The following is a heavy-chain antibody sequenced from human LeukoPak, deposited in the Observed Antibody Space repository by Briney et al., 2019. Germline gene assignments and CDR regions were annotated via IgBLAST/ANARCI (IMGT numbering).Heavy chain of an antibody. D-gene: IGHD3-16*01. V-gene: IGHV4-39*01. CDR2: IYESGSA. CDR3: ARHYGP. CDR1: GGSISSSFNY. Sequence: SETLSLTCTVSGGSISSSFNYWAWIRQPPGKGLEWIGSIYESGSAHYNPSLKSRITMSVDTSENQFSLKLTSVTAADTAVYYCARHYGPWGQGTLVTVSS. J-gene: IGHJ5*02.